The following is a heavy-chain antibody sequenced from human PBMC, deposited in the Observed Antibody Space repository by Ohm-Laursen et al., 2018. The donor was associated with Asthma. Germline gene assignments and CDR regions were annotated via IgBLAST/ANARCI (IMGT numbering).Heavy chain of an antibody. V-gene: IGHV1-18*04. CDR1: GYSVTSYA. CDR2: IYIGNT. J-gene: IGHJ4*02. Sequence: ASVKVSCKASGYSVTSYAFSWVRQAPGKRPEWMGWIYIGNTNYAPNFRDRITMTTDTSTNTAYMELRSLTSDDAAVYYCVRDVVDRFDYWGQGSLVIVSS. CDR3: VRDVVDRFDY. D-gene: IGHD2-21*01.